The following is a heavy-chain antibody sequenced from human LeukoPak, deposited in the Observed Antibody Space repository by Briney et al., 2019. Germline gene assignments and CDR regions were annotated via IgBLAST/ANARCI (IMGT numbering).Heavy chain of an antibody. CDR2: ISDGGDTT. J-gene: IGHJ4*02. Sequence: GGSLRLSCVASGFTFSNNGMTCVRQAPGKGMEWVTGISDGGDTTYDAGSVKGRFTVSRDNSKNILYLQMNSLRAEDTAIYYCAKTQGFFDQWGQRSLVTVSS. V-gene: IGHV3-23*01. CDR3: AKTQGFFDQ. CDR1: GFTFSNNG.